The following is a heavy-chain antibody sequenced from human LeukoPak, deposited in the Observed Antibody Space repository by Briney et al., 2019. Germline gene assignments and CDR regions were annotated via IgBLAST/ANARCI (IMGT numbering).Heavy chain of an antibody. J-gene: IGHJ3*02. CDR3: ARAPLRLRSSGWEKTNRAYDAFDI. D-gene: IGHD1-26*01. Sequence: VASVKVSCKASGGTFSSYAISWVRQAPGQGLEWMGGIIPIFGTANYAQKFQGRVTITTDESTSTAYMELSSLRSEDTAVYYCARAPLRLRSSGWEKTNRAYDAFDIWGQGTMVTVSS. CDR2: IIPIFGTA. CDR1: GGTFSSYA. V-gene: IGHV1-69*05.